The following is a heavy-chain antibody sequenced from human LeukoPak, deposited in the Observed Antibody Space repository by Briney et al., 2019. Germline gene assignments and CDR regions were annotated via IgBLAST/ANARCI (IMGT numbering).Heavy chain of an antibody. Sequence: GGSLRLSCAASGFTFSSYSMNWVRQAPGKGLEWVSYISSSSSTIYYADSVKGRFTISRDNAKNSLYLQMNSLRAEDTAVYYCARAAWDLWFGESNWFDPWGQGTLVTVSS. CDR3: ARAAWDLWFGESNWFDP. CDR2: ISSSSSTI. V-gene: IGHV3-48*04. CDR1: GFTFSSYS. J-gene: IGHJ5*02. D-gene: IGHD3-10*01.